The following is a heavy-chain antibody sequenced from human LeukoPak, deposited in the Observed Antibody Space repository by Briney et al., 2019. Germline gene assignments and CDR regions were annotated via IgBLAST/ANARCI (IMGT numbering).Heavy chain of an antibody. D-gene: IGHD6-13*01. CDR2: ISSSSSYI. V-gene: IGHV3-21*01. CDR3: ARDRLSEQQLVRPSYYMDV. J-gene: IGHJ6*03. CDR1: GFTFSSYS. Sequence: PGGSLRLSCAASGFTFSSYSMNWVRQAPGKGLEWVSSISSSSSYIYYADSVKGRFTISRDNAKNSLYLQMNSLRAEDTAVYYCARDRLSEQQLVRPSYYMDVWGKGTTVTVSS.